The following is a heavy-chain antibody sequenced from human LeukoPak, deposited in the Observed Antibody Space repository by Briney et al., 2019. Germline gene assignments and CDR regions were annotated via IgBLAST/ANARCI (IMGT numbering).Heavy chain of an antibody. D-gene: IGHD1-26*01. V-gene: IGHV3-33*01. Sequence: GGSLRLSCTASGFTFSTYGMHWVRQAPGKGLDWVAVIWHDGSKTYYADSVKGRFTISRDNSKNTLYLQMNSLRAEDTAAFYCVRGSPNSGSQYGYWGQGTLVTVSS. CDR1: GFTFSTYG. CDR2: IWHDGSKT. CDR3: VRGSPNSGSQYGY. J-gene: IGHJ4*02.